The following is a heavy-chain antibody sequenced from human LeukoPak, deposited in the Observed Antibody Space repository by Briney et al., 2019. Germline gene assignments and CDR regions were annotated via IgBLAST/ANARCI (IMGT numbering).Heavy chain of an antibody. V-gene: IGHV3-74*03. Sequence: GGSLRLSCAASGFTFSRFWIYWVRHAPGKGLVLVSRINSDGSETMCADSVKGRFTISRDNANNTLYLQMNSLRAEDTAVYYCARVRMGDDFNPFDYWGQGTLVTVSS. CDR2: INSDGSET. CDR3: ARVRMGDDFNPFDY. CDR1: GFTFSRFW. D-gene: IGHD3-16*01. J-gene: IGHJ4*02.